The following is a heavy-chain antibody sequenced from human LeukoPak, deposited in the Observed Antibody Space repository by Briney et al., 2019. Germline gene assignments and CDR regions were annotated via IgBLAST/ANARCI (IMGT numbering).Heavy chain of an antibody. CDR1: GYAFNSYD. J-gene: IGHJ4*02. CDR3: ARVLRYDFWSAYYFDY. CDR2: ISTYNGNT. D-gene: IGHD3-3*01. Sequence: ASVKVSCKASGYAFNSYDISWVRQAPGQGLEWMAWISTYNGNTNYALKVQGRATMTTDTSTSTAYMELRSLRSDDTAVYYCARVLRYDFWSAYYFDYWGQGTLVTVSS. V-gene: IGHV1-18*01.